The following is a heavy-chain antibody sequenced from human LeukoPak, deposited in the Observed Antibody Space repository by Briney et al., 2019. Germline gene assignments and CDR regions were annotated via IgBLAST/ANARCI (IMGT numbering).Heavy chain of an antibody. CDR2: IHHSGRT. CDR3: ARGNRYSSVPYYYYYMDV. Sequence: SETLSPTCAVYAGSFSGYYCSWIRQPPGKWLEWIGEIHHSGRTNSNPSRKSRVTISVDTSKNQSSLKVSSMTAADTAVYYWARGNRYSSVPYYYYYMDVYGKGTTVTVSS. D-gene: IGHD5-18*01. V-gene: IGHV4-34*01. CDR1: AGSFSGYY. J-gene: IGHJ6*03.